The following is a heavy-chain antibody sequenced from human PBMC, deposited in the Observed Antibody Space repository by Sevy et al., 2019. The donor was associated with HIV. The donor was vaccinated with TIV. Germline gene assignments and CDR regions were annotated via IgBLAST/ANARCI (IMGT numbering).Heavy chain of an antibody. CDR2: INPDSGGT. J-gene: IGHJ4*02. V-gene: IGHV1-2*02. D-gene: IGHD2-2*01. Sequence: ASVKVSCKASGYRFSGYYIHWVRQAPGQGLEWMGWINPDSGGTDSPQKFQGRVTMTSDTSISTAYMELTRLRPDDTAVYYCARRGRDQLYYFDNWGQGTLVTVSS. CDR3: ARRGRDQLYYFDN. CDR1: GYRFSGYY.